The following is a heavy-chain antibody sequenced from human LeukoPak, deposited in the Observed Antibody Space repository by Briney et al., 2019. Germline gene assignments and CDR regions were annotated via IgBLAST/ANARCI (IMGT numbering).Heavy chain of an antibody. CDR3: ARGGAYSSSLYARFDP. V-gene: IGHV4-34*01. J-gene: IGHJ5*02. CDR2: ITHSGST. CDR1: GGSLSGYY. D-gene: IGHD6-13*01. Sequence: SETLSLTCAVYGGSLSGYYWNWIRQPPGKGLEWIGEITHSGSTNYNPSLKSRVTMSVDTSKNQFSLKLNSVTAADTAVYYCARGGAYSSSLYARFDPWGQGTLVTVSS.